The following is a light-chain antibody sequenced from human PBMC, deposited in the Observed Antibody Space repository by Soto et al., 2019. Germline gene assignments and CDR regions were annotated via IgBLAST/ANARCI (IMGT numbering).Light chain of an antibody. CDR2: AAS. J-gene: IGKJ1*01. CDR3: QQTYSSPWT. CDR1: QTINRY. Sequence: DIQITQSPSSLSASVVDRVTITCRASQTINRYLSWYQQKPGKAPNLLISAASTLQAGVPSRFSGSESGTEFTLTISSLQPEDFATYYCQQTYSSPWTFGQGTKVDIK. V-gene: IGKV1-39*01.